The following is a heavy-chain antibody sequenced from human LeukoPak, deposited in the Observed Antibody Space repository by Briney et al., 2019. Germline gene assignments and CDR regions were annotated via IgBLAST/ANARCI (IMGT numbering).Heavy chain of an antibody. CDR3: AIGLRYFDWLSPFDY. D-gene: IGHD3-9*01. Sequence: GASVKVSCKASGYTFTGYYMHWVRQAPGQGLEWMGWIDPNSGGTNYAQKFQGRVTMTRDTSISTAYMELSRLRSDDTAVYYCAIGLRYFDWLSPFDYWGQGPLVTVSS. J-gene: IGHJ4*02. V-gene: IGHV1-2*02. CDR2: IDPNSGGT. CDR1: GYTFTGYY.